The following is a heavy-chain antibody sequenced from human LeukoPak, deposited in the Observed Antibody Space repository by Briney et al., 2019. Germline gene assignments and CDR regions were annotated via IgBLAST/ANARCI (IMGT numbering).Heavy chain of an antibody. CDR3: ARAFTYYYDSSGQRFDY. CDR1: GGSIRSSSYY. J-gene: IGHJ4*02. V-gene: IGHV4-39*01. CDR2: IHYGGNT. Sequence: PSETLSLTCLVSGGSIRSSSYYWAWIRQPPGEGLEWIGSIHYGGNTRYNPSLKSRVTISIDTSKNQFSLNVNSLTAADTAVYPCARAFTYYYDSSGQRFDYWGQGTLVTVSS. D-gene: IGHD3-22*01.